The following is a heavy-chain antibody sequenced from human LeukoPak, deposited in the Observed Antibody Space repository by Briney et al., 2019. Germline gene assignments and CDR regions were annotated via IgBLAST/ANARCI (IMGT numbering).Heavy chain of an antibody. Sequence: GGSLRLSCAASGFTFSSYAMSWVRQAPGKGLEWVSAISGSGGSTYYADSVKGRFTISRDNSKNTLYLQMNSLRAEDTAVYYCAKDRGITMIVVVTQVDYWGQGTLVTVSS. CDR3: AKDRGITMIVVVTQVDY. J-gene: IGHJ4*02. CDR1: GFTFSSYA. V-gene: IGHV3-23*01. CDR2: ISGSGGST. D-gene: IGHD3-22*01.